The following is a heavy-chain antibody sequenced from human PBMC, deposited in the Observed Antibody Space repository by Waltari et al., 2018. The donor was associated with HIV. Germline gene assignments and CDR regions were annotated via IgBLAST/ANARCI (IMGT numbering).Heavy chain of an antibody. CDR3: ATATVPGVRVVVREYFQH. Sequence: EVQLVQSGAEVKKPGATVKISCKVSGYTFTDYYMHWVQQAPGKGLEWMGLVDPEDGETRYAEEFHCGVTITADTSTDTADMELSSLRSEDTAVYYCATATVPGVRVVVREYFQHWGQGTLVTVSS. D-gene: IGHD3-22*01. J-gene: IGHJ1*01. CDR1: GYTFTDYY. V-gene: IGHV1-69-2*01. CDR2: VDPEDGET.